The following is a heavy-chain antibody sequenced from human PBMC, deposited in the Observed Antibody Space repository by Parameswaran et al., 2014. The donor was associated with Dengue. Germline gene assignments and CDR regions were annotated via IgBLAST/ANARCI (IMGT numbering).Heavy chain of an antibody. CDR3: ARVRAIEYYYGIDV. Sequence: RWIRQPPGKALEWLALIDWDDDKNYSPSLKARLTISRDTSKNQVVLRLTNMDPVDTATYYCARVRAIEYYYGIDVWGQGTTVTVSS. J-gene: IGHJ6*02. CDR2: IDWDDDK. D-gene: IGHD2/OR15-2a*01. V-gene: IGHV2-70*01.